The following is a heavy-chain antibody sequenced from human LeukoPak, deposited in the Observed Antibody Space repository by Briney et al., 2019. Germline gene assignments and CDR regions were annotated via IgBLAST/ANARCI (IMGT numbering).Heavy chain of an antibody. CDR2: IRQDGSEK. CDR1: GFTFSSYW. J-gene: IGHJ5*02. V-gene: IGHV3-7*01. CDR3: ARLRGYSYGRNWFDP. D-gene: IGHD5-18*01. Sequence: PGGSLRLSCEASGFTFSSYWMSWVRQAPGKGLEWVANIRQDGSEKYYVDSVKGRFTISRDNAKNSLYLQMNSLRAEDTAVYYCARLRGYSYGRNWFDPWGQGTLVTVSS.